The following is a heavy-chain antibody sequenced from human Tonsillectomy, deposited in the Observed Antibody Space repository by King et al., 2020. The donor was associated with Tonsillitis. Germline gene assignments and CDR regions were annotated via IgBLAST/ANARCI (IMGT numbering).Heavy chain of an antibody. J-gene: IGHJ4*02. CDR2: ISSSSGYI. CDR1: GFTFSSYS. CDR3: ARHQQLLR. D-gene: IGHD2-15*01. Sequence: VQLVESGGGLVKPGGSLRISCAASGFTFSSYSMNWVRQAPEKGLEWVSSISSSSGYIYYADSVKGRFTISRDNANNSLYLQMNSLIAEDTAVYYCARHQQLLRWGQGTLVTVSS. V-gene: IGHV3-21*01.